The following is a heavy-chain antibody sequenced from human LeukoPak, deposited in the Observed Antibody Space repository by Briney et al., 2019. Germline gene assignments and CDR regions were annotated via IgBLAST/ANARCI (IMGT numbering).Heavy chain of an antibody. Sequence: SETLSLTCTVSGGSISSSSYYWGWIRQPPGKGLEWIGSIYYSGSTYYNPSLTRRATISVDTSKNQSSLKLTSVTAADTAVYYCARLWRWFGEFVPFHPWGQGTLVTVSS. CDR3: ARLWRWFGEFVPFHP. CDR2: IYYSGST. D-gene: IGHD3-10*01. J-gene: IGHJ5*02. V-gene: IGHV4-39*01. CDR1: GGSISSSSYY.